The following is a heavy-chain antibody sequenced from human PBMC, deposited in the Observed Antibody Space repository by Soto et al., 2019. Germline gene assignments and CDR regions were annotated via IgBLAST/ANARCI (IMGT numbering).Heavy chain of an antibody. CDR3: ARSPIGYCTNGVCVPDYYYGMDV. CDR2: IGTAGDP. D-gene: IGHD2-8*01. Sequence: EVQLVESGGGLVQPGGSLRLSCAASGFTFSSYDMHWVRQATGKGLEWVSAIGTAGDPYYPGSVKGRFTISRENAKNSLYLQMNSLRAGDTAVYYCARSPIGYCTNGVCVPDYYYGMDVWGQGTTVTVSS. J-gene: IGHJ6*02. CDR1: GFTFSSYD. V-gene: IGHV3-13*05.